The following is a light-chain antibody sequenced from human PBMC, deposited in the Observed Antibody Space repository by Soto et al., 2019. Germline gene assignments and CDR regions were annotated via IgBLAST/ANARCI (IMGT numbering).Light chain of an antibody. J-gene: IGKJ1*01. CDR1: QSINSW. V-gene: IGKV1-5*03. CDR3: QQYNSYSPWT. CDR2: KAF. Sequence: DIQMTQSPSTLSASGGDRVTITSRARQSINSWLAWYQQKPWKAPKPMIDKAFSLESGAPSSFSGSGSGTEFTLTISSLQPYDFTSYYCQQYNSYSPWTFGQGTKVAIK.